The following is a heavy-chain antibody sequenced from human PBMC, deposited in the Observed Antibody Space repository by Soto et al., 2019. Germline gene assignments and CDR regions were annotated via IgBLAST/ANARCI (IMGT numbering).Heavy chain of an antibody. CDR1: GFTFSSYG. J-gene: IGHJ6*02. CDR3: ATGLTLAAAGKNYYYYGMDV. V-gene: IGHV3-30*03. Sequence: GGCLRLSCAAAGFTFSSYGMHWVRQAPGKGLEWVAVISYDGSNKYYADSVKGRLTISRDNSKNTLYLQMNSLRAEDTAVYYCATGLTLAAAGKNYYYYGMDVWGQGTSVTVSS. CDR2: ISYDGSNK. D-gene: IGHD6-13*01.